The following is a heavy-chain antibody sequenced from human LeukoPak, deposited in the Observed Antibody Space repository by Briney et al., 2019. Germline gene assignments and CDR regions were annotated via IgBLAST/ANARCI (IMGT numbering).Heavy chain of an antibody. V-gene: IGHV1-2*02. CDR1: GYTFTDYY. CDR3: ARDGSFDY. Sequence: ASVKVSCKASGYTFTDYYMHWVRQAPGQGLEWMGWINPNSGGTNYAQKFQGRVTLTRDTSISTVYMELGELRSDDTAMYYCARDGSFDYWGQGARVTVSS. J-gene: IGHJ4*02. CDR2: INPNSGGT. D-gene: IGHD1-26*01.